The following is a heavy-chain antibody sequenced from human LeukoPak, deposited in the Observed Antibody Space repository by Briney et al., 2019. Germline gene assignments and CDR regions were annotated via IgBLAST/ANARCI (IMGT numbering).Heavy chain of an antibody. D-gene: IGHD3-10*01. J-gene: IGHJ4*02. CDR1: GYTFITYK. V-gene: IGHV1-46*01. CDR3: AKDGGSYSADY. Sequence: ASVKVSCKASGYTFITYKMHWVRQAPGQGLEWVGITNPSDGDRRNAQKFQGRVTMTRDMSTSTVYMELSSLRSEDTAVYYCAKDGGSYSADYWGQGTLVTVSS. CDR2: TNPSDGDR.